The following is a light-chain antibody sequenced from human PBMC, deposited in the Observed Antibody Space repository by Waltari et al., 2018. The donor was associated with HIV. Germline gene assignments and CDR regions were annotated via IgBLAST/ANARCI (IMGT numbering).Light chain of an antibody. CDR1: NSDVGSYDL. Sequence: GSPGQPVTISCAGSNSDVGSYDLVSWYQHHPGKAPKRLIYEVTNRPSGVSNRFSGSKSGNTASRTISGLQAEDGADYYCCSYAGSHTFVVFGGGTKLTVL. CDR2: EVT. J-gene: IGLJ2*01. CDR3: CSYAGSHTFVV. V-gene: IGLV2-23*02.